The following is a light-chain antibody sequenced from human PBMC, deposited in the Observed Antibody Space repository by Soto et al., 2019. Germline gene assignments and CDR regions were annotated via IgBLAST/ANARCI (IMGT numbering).Light chain of an antibody. CDR3: QQYNDHRT. J-gene: IGKJ1*01. CDR1: QSIRSW. V-gene: IGKV1-5*01. Sequence: DLQMSEYPSTLCASLGDRVTITCRASQSIRSWLAWYQQKPGKAPKLLIYDASDLGSGVPSRFSGSGSGTEFTLTISSLQPYDFATYYGQQYNDHRTFGQGTKVDI. CDR2: DAS.